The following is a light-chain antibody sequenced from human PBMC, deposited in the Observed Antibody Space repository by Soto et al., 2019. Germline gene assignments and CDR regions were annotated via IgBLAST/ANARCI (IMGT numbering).Light chain of an antibody. CDR2: AAS. CDR1: QSIDTA. Sequence: VGYRVTITCRASQSIDTALAWYQQKPGKPPKRLIYAASSLQTGVPSRFSGDGFGTEFTLTISSLQPEDFATYYCLQHNSYPITFGQGTRLEIK. V-gene: IGKV1-17*01. J-gene: IGKJ5*01. CDR3: LQHNSYPIT.